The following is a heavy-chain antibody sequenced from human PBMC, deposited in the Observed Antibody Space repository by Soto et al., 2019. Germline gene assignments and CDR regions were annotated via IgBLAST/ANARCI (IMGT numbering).Heavy chain of an antibody. CDR1: GFSLSTSGVA. D-gene: IGHD3-3*01. Sequence: GPTLVNPTHTLTLTCTFSGFSLSTSGVAVGWIRQAPRKAPEWLAFIFWDDDKRYSPSMENRLTITKDTSKNQVVLTMTNMDPVDTDTYYCARIFDFWSGYYFSYWGRGTLVTVYS. CDR2: IFWDDDK. V-gene: IGHV2-5*02. J-gene: IGHJ4*02. CDR3: ARIFDFWSGYYFSY.